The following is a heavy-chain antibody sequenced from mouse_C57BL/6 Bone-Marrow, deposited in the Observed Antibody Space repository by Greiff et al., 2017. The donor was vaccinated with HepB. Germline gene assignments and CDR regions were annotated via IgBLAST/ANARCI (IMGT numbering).Heavy chain of an antibody. CDR2: ISYDGSN. CDR3: ARSALLRYPFDY. Sequence: DVQLQESGPGLVKPSQSLSLTCSVTGYSITSGYYWNWIRQFPGNKLEWMGYISYDGSNNYNPSLKNRISITRDTSKNQFFLKLNSVTTEDTATYYCARSALLRYPFDYWGQGTTLTVSS. CDR1: GYSITSGYY. J-gene: IGHJ2*01. D-gene: IGHD1-1*01. V-gene: IGHV3-6*01.